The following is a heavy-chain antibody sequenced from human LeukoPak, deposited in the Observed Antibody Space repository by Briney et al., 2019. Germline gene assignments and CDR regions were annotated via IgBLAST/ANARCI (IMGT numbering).Heavy chain of an antibody. CDR1: GFTVGTNS. D-gene: IGHD2-21*01. J-gene: IGHJ1*01. V-gene: IGHV3-53*01. Sequence: GGSLRLSCAASGFTVGTNSMSWVRQSPGKGLEWVSVIYSGNSTHYADSVNGRFTISRDNSRNTLFLQMNSLRAEDAALYYCASAREYCGSAECYEYFQHWGQGTLVTVSS. CDR3: ASAREYCGSAECYEYFQH. CDR2: IYSGNST.